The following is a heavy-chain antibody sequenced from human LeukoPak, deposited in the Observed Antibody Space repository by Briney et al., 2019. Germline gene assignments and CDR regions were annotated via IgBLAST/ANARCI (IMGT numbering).Heavy chain of an antibody. J-gene: IGHJ3*02. CDR2: INHSGST. CDR1: TRSFSDYY. CDR3: ARAKLGDPVAYDI. V-gene: IGHV4-34*01. D-gene: IGHD3-10*01. Sequence: SETLSLTCAVYTRSFSDYYWNWIRQSPGKGLEWIGEINHSGSTKYNPSLKSRVTMSVDTSKNQSSLRLNSVTAADTAIYYCARAKLGDPVAYDIWGQGTTVTVSS.